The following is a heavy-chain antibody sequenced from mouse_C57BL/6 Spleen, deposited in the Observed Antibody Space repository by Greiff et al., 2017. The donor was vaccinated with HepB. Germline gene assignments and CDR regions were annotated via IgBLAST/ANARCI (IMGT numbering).Heavy chain of an antibody. CDR2: IDPSDSYN. CDR1: GYTFTSYW. Sequence: VQLQQPGAELVMPGASVKLSCKASGYTFTSYWMHWVKQRPGQGLEWIGEIDPSDSYNNYNQKFKGKSTLTVDKSSSPAYMQLSSLTSEDSAVYYCARGGYDYGGAMDYWGQGTSVTVSS. V-gene: IGHV1-69*01. D-gene: IGHD2-4*01. CDR3: ARGGYDYGGAMDY. J-gene: IGHJ4*01.